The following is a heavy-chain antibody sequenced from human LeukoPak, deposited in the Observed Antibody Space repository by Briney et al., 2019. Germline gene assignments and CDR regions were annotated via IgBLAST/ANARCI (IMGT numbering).Heavy chain of an antibody. CDR1: GFTFSNYA. CDR3: AKDPTMVRGVPDAFDI. CDR2: ISGSGGST. J-gene: IGHJ3*02. D-gene: IGHD3-10*01. V-gene: IGHV3-23*01. Sequence: SGGSLRLSCAASGFTFSNYAMNWVRQAPGKGLEWVSAISGSGGSTYYADSVKGRFTISRDNSKNTLYLQMNSLRAEDTAVYYCAKDPTMVRGVPDAFDIWGQGTMVTVSS.